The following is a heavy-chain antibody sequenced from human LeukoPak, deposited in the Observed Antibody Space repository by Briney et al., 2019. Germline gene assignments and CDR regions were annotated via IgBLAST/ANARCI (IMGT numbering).Heavy chain of an antibody. J-gene: IGHJ4*02. CDR3: ATAVMVRGVVDY. CDR1: GYTLTELS. D-gene: IGHD3-10*01. CDR2: FDPEDGET. V-gene: IGHV1-24*01. Sequence: ASVKVSCKVSGYTLTELSMHWVRQAPGKGLEWMGGFDPEDGETIYAQKFQGRVTMTEDTSTDTAHMELSSLRSEDTAVYYCATAVMVRGVVDYWGQGTLVTVSS.